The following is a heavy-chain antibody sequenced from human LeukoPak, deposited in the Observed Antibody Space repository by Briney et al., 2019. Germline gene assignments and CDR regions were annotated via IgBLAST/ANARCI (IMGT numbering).Heavy chain of an antibody. D-gene: IGHD3-22*01. CDR3: ARHRTYYYDSSGYYYFDY. V-gene: IGHV4-34*01. Sequence: SETLSLTCAVYGGSFSGHYWTWIRQPPGKGLEWIGDINHSGSTNYNPSLKSRVTISVDTSKNQFSLKLSSVTAADTAVYYCARHRTYYYDSSGYYYFDYWGQGTLVTVSS. CDR1: GGSFSGHY. J-gene: IGHJ4*02. CDR2: INHSGST.